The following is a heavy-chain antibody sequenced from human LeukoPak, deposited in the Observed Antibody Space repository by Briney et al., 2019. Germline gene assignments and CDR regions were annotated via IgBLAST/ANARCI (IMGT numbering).Heavy chain of an antibody. CDR2: ISYDGINT. D-gene: IGHD3-10*01. J-gene: IGHJ4*02. Sequence: GRSLRLSCVASGFAFRNYGMHWVRQAPGKGLEWVAVISYDGINTHYADSVKSRFTISKDNSKNTLYLQLNTLRPEDTAVYYCANDDARGFGEPSPYDYWGQGTRVIVSS. V-gene: IGHV3-30*18. CDR1: GFAFRNYG. CDR3: ANDDARGFGEPSPYDY.